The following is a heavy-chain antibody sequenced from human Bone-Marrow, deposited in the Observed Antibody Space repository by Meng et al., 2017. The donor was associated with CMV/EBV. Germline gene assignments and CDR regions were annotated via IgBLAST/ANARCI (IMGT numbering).Heavy chain of an antibody. J-gene: IGHJ4*02. D-gene: IGHD6-19*01. CDR3: AGSPRYSSGWGFDY. CDR1: GYTFTCSG. CDR2: ISAYNGNT. Sequence: HVELVQYGTEVTKPGASVMVAVTACGYTFTCSGISWVRQAPGQGLEWMGWISAYNGNTNHAQKLQGRVTTTTDTSTSTAYMELRSLRSEDTAVYYCAGSPRYSSGWGFDYWGQGTLVTVFS. V-gene: IGHV1-18*01.